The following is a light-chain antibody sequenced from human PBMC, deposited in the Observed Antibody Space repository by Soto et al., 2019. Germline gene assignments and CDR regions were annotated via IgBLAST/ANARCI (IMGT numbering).Light chain of an antibody. CDR2: GAS. CDR1: QSVSSN. J-gene: IGKJ4*01. Sequence: EIVMTQSPATLSVSPGERATLSCRASQSVSSNLAWYQQRPGQAPRLLIYGASTRATGIPARFSGSGSGTEFTLTISSLQSEDFAVYYCQKYNNWPLTFGGGTKVEIQ. CDR3: QKYNNWPLT. V-gene: IGKV3-15*01.